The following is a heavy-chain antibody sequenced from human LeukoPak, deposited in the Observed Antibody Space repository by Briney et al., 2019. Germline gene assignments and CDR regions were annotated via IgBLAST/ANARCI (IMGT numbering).Heavy chain of an antibody. J-gene: IGHJ6*02. CDR3: AKFGWDTVAGVHYYGMDV. D-gene: IGHD6-19*01. V-gene: IGHV3-30*18. Sequence: SGGSLRLSCAASGFTFSSYAMSWVRQAPGEGLEWVAVISYDGSNKYYADSVKGRFTISRDNSKNTLYLQMNSLRAEDTAVYYCAKFGWDTVAGVHYYGMDVWGQGTTVTVSS. CDR2: ISYDGSNK. CDR1: GFTFSSYA.